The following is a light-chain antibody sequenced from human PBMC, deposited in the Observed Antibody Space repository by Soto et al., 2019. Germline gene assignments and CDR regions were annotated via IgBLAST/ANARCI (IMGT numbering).Light chain of an antibody. V-gene: IGKV3-20*01. CDR3: QQYGRAPLT. CDR2: GAS. J-gene: IGKJ4*01. CDR1: QSVSNNY. Sequence: EIVLTQSPGTLSVSPGERVTLSCRASQSVSNNYLAWYVQKPGQAPGLLIDGASSRATGIPDRFSGSGFGTDFTLTISRLEPEDFAVYFCQQYGRAPLTFGGGTKVEIK.